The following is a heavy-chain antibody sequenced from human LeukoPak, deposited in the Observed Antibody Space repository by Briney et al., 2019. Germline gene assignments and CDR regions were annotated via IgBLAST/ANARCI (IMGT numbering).Heavy chain of an antibody. V-gene: IGHV4-39*07. CDR3: ARNGRLDFDY. D-gene: IGHD2-15*01. J-gene: IGHJ4*02. CDR1: GGSISSSSYY. Sequence: SETLSLTCTVSGGSISSSSYYWGWIRQPPGKGLEWIGSIYYSGSTYYNPSLKSRVTISVDTSKNQFSLKLSSVTAADTAVYYCARNGRLDFDYWGQGTLVTVSS. CDR2: IYYSGST.